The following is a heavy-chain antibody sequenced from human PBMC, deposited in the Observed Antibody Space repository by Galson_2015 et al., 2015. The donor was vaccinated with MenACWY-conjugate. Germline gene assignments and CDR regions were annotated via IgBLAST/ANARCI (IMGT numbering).Heavy chain of an antibody. Sequence: SLRLSCAASGFIFRSHAMSWVRQAPGKGLEWVAAISGSGGNKYYADSVKGRFTISRDNSKNTLYLQLNSLRAEDTAVYYCALLPKSTFDYWGQGTLVTVSS. V-gene: IGHV3-23*01. CDR3: ALLPKSTFDY. J-gene: IGHJ4*02. CDR2: ISGSGGNK. CDR1: GFIFRSHA.